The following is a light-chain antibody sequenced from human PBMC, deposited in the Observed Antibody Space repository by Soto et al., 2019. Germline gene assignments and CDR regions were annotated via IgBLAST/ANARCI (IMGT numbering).Light chain of an antibody. Sequence: QSVLTLPASVSGSPGQSITISCTGTSSDIGSYDLVSWYQQHPGTAPKLILYEVTKRPSGVSTRFSGSKSGNTASLTISGLQAVDEADYYCCLFADLSYVLATGTKVT. CDR2: EVT. J-gene: IGLJ1*01. V-gene: IGLV2-23*02. CDR1: SSDIGSYDL. CDR3: CLFADLSYV.